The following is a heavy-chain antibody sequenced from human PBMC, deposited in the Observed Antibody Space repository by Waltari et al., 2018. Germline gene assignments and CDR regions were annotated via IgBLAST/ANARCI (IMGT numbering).Heavy chain of an antibody. D-gene: IGHD1-20*01. V-gene: IGHV1-69*09. CDR1: GGTFSSYA. CDR2: IIPILGIA. CDR3: ARDNWNEGERGVYYFDY. J-gene: IGHJ4*02. Sequence: QVQLVQSGAEVKKPGSSVKVSCKASGGTFSSYAISWVRQAPGQGLEWMGRIIPILGIANYAQKFQGRVTITADKSTSTAYMELSSLRSEDTAVYYCARDNWNEGERGVYYFDYWGQGTLVTVSS.